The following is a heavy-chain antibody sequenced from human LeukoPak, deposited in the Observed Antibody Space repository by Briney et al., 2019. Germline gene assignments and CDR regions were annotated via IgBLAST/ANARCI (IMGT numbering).Heavy chain of an antibody. D-gene: IGHD3-16*01. CDR1: GFTFTNYA. CDR2: ISGSGGFT. CDR3: AKDLGANWFDP. J-gene: IGHJ5*02. V-gene: IGHV3-23*01. Sequence: GGSLRLSCAASGFTFTNYAMNWVRQSPGKGLEWVSSISGSGGFTYYADSVKGRFTISRDNSKNTLYLQMDSLRAEDTAVYYCAKDLGANWFDPWGQGTLVTVSS.